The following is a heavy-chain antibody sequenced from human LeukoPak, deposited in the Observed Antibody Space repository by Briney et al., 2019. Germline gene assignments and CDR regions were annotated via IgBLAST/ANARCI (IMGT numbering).Heavy chain of an antibody. V-gene: IGHV4-4*02. Sequence: PSGTLSLTCAVSGGSISSSNWWSWVRQPPGKGLEWIGEIYHSGSTNYNPSLKSRVTISVDKSKNQFSLKLSSVTAADTAVYYCARGMTTVTSIYYYYYMDVWGKGTTVTISS. J-gene: IGHJ6*03. D-gene: IGHD4-17*01. CDR1: GGSISSSNW. CDR2: IYHSGST. CDR3: ARGMTTVTSIYYYYYMDV.